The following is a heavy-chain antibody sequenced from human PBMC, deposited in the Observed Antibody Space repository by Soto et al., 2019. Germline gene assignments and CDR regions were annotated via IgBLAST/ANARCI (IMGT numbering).Heavy chain of an antibody. Sequence: GGSLRLSCAASKFPFSLYWMHWVRQVPGMGLVWVSRINNDGTSLTYADSVKGRFTISRDNAKNTLYLQMNSLTAEDTAIYYCISDVFGEMHSWGQGTVVTVSS. D-gene: IGHD3-3*01. J-gene: IGHJ4*02. CDR1: KFPFSLYW. CDR2: INNDGTSL. V-gene: IGHV3-74*01. CDR3: ISDVFGEMHS.